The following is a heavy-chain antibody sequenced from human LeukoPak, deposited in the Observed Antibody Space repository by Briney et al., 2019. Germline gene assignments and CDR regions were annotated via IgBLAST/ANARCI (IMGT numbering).Heavy chain of an antibody. CDR3: AKDIGLDYGDYGSYFDY. CDR1: GFTFDDYA. D-gene: IGHD4-17*01. CDR2: ISWNSGSI. Sequence: GGSLRLSCAASGFTFDDYAMHWVRQAPGKGLEWVSGISWNSGSIGYADSVKGRFTIPRDNAKNSLYLQMNSLRAEDTALYYCAKDIGLDYGDYGSYFDYWGQGTLVTVSS. J-gene: IGHJ4*02. V-gene: IGHV3-9*01.